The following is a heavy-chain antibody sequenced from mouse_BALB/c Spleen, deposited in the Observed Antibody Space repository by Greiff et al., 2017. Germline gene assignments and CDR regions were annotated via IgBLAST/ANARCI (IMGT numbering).Heavy chain of an antibody. Sequence: EVQGVESGGGLVQPGGSLKLSCAASGFDFSRYWMSWVRQAPGKGLEWIGEIKPDSSTINYTPSLKDKFIISRDNAKNTLYLQMSKVRSEDTALYYCAKEGYGNYLDYWGQGTTLTVSS. D-gene: IGHD2-1*01. CDR1: GFDFSRYW. CDR2: IKPDSSTI. V-gene: IGHV4-1*02. CDR3: AKEGYGNYLDY. J-gene: IGHJ2*01.